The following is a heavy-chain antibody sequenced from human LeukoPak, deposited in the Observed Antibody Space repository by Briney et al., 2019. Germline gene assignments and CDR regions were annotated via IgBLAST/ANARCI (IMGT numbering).Heavy chain of an antibody. V-gene: IGHV3-21*01. J-gene: IGHJ3*02. Sequence: GGSLRVSCAASGFTFSSYSMNWVRQAPGKGVEWVSSISSGSSSYIYYADSVKGRFTISRDNAKNSLYLQMNSLRAEDTAVYYCARDTYSSSWTGDGAFDIWGQGTMVTVSS. CDR3: ARDTYSSSWTGDGAFDI. D-gene: IGHD6-13*01. CDR2: ISSGSSSYI. CDR1: GFTFSSYS.